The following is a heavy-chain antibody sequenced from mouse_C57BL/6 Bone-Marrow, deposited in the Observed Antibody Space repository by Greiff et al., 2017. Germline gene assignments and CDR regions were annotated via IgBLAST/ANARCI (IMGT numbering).Heavy chain of an antibody. J-gene: IGHJ2*01. CDR3: ARSSGYYCDD. CDR1: GYTFTSYW. V-gene: IGHV1-69*01. CDR2: IDPSDSYT. Sequence: QVQLQQPGAELVMPGASVKLSCKASGYTFTSYWMHWVKQRPGQGLEWIGEIDPSDSYTNYNQKFKGKSTLTVDKSSSTAYMQLSSLTSEDSAVYYCARSSGYYCDDWGEGTTLTVSS.